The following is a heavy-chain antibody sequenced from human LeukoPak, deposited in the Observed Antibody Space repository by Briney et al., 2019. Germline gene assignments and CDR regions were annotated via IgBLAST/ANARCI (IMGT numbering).Heavy chain of an antibody. Sequence: GGSLRLSCAASGLTFSNYAMNWVRQASGKGLEWVSGITDSGRKTYYADSVKGRFSISRDNSRNTVYLQMNSLRAEDTAVYYCARDLSPYYSSGCDYWGQGTLVTVSS. CDR1: GLTFSNYA. D-gene: IGHD6-19*01. CDR3: ARDLSPYYSSGCDY. V-gene: IGHV3-23*01. CDR2: ITDSGRKT. J-gene: IGHJ4*02.